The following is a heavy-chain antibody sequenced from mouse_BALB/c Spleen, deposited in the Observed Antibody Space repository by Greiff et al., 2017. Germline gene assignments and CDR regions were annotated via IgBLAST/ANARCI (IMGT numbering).Heavy chain of an antibody. CDR2: IYPGDGDT. D-gene: IGHD1-2*01. J-gene: IGHJ4*01. CDR3: AIHYYGYAMDY. V-gene: IGHV1-87*01. CDR1: GYTFTSYW. Sequence: SGAELARPGASVKLSCKASGYTFTSYWMQWVKQRPGQGLEWIGAIYPGDGDTRYTQKFKGKATLTADKSSSTAYMQLSSLASEDSAVYYCAIHYYGYAMDYWGQGTSVTVSS.